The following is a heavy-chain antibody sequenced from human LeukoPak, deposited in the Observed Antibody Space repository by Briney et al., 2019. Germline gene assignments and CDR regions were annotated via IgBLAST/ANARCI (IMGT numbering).Heavy chain of an antibody. V-gene: IGHV6-1*01. CDR1: GDSVSSNSAA. CDR3: ARGSVRGNWNYGDYVDY. D-gene: IGHD4-17*01. Sequence: SETLSLTCAISGDSVSSNSAAWNWIRQSPSRGLEWLGRTYYRSRWYNDYAVSVKSRVTINPDTSKNQFSLQLNSVTPEDTAVYYCARGSVRGNWNYGDYVDYWGQGTLVTVSS. CDR2: TYYRSRWYN. J-gene: IGHJ4*02.